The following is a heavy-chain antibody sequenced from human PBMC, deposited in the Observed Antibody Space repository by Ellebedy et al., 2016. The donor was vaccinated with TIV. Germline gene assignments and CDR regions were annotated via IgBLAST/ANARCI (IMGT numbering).Heavy chain of an antibody. Sequence: MPSETLSLTCTVSGGSISSSPYHWGWIRQPPGKGLEWIGSISYSGNTYYSPSLKSRVTISVDTSKNQFSLKLTSVTAADTAVYYCARLEYQLPNPFEYWGRGTLVSVSS. CDR2: ISYSGNT. V-gene: IGHV4-39*01. D-gene: IGHD2-2*01. CDR3: ARLEYQLPNPFEY. J-gene: IGHJ4*02. CDR1: GGSISSSPYH.